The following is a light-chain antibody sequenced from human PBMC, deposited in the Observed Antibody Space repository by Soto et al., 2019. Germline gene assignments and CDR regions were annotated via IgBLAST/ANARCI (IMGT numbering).Light chain of an antibody. CDR2: AAS. J-gene: IGKJ1*01. CDR1: QGISSY. CDR3: QKLNSNPQT. Sequence: DIQLTQSPSFLSASVGDRVTITCRASQGISSYLAWYQQKPGKAPKLLIYAASTLQSGVPSRFSGSGSGTESPLTISILKTEVLATYDYQKLNSNPQTFGRGTKVEIK. V-gene: IGKV1-9*01.